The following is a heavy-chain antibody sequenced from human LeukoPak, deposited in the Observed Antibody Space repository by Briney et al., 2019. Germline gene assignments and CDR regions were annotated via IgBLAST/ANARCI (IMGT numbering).Heavy chain of an antibody. CDR1: GFTFSSHA. CDR2: ITGSGDST. Sequence: PGGSLRLSCAASGFTFSSHAMTWVRQAPGKGLEWVSAITGSGDSTYYADSVKGRFTISRENAKNSLYLQMNSLRAGDTAVYYCARGGDSSSWSTETLFDYWGQGTLVTVSS. J-gene: IGHJ4*02. CDR3: ARGGDSSSWSTETLFDY. V-gene: IGHV3-23*01. D-gene: IGHD6-13*01.